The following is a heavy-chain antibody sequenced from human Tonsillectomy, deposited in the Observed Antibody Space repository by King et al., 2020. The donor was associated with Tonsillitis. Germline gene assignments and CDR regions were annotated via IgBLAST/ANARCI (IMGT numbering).Heavy chain of an antibody. Sequence: QLQESGPGLVKPSQTLSLTCAVSGGSISSGDYSWSWIRQPPGKGLEWIGYIYYSGSTYYNPSLKSRGSISVDTSKNQFSLRLNSVTAADTAVYFCARGYCTNGICLDAFDIWGQGTGVTVSS. CDR2: IYYSGST. J-gene: IGHJ3*02. V-gene: IGHV4-30-4*07. CDR3: ARGYCTNGICLDAFDI. CDR1: GGSISSGDYS. D-gene: IGHD2-8*01.